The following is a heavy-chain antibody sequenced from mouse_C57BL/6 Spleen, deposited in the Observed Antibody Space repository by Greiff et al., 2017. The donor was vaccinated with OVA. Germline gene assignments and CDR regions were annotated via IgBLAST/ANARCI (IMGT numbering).Heavy chain of an antibody. CDR2: IDPETGGT. CDR3: TRSAYCDY. CDR1: GYTFTDYE. J-gene: IGHJ2*01. Sequence: QVQLKESGAELVRPGASVTLSCKASGYTFTDYEMHWVKQTPVHGLEWIGAIDPETGGTAYNQKFKGKAILTADKSSSTAYMELRSLTSEDSAVYYCTRSAYCDYWGQGTTLTVSS. V-gene: IGHV1-15*01.